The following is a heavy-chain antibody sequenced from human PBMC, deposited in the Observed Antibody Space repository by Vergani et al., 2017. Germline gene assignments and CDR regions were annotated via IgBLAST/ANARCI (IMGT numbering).Heavy chain of an antibody. CDR3: ACYGGYWSSTSCYNGGDFWDY. CDR2: IRAYNGNT. J-gene: IGHJ4*02. V-gene: IGHV1-18*01. D-gene: IGHD2-2*02. CDR1: GYTFTSYG. Sequence: QVQLVQSGAEVKKPGASVKVSCKASGYTFTSYGISWVRHAPGQGLEWMGWIRAYNGNTNYAQKLQGRVTMTTDTSTSTAYMELRSLRSDVTAVYYCACYGGYWSSTSCYNGGDFWDYWGQGTLVTVSS.